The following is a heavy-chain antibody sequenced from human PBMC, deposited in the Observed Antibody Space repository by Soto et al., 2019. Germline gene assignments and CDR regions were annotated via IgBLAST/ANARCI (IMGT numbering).Heavy chain of an antibody. CDR2: IGSSSTYI. J-gene: IGHJ3*02. CDR3: ATNVVATTLALDI. CDR1: GFTFSSYS. D-gene: IGHD1-1*01. Sequence: EVQLVESGGGLVKPGGSLRLSCAASGFTFSSYSMSWVRQAPGKGLEWVSYIGSSSTYIYYADSVKGRFTMSRDNAKNLLYLQMHRLRAEDTAVYYCATNVVATTLALDIWGQGTMVTFSS. V-gene: IGHV3-21*01.